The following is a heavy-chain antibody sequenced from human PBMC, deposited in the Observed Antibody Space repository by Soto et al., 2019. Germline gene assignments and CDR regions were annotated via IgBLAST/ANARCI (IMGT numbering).Heavy chain of an antibody. J-gene: IGHJ6*02. CDR3: ARADLGXCSSTSCHSPYYYYGMDV. V-gene: IGHV5-10-1*01. CDR1: GYSFTSYW. Sequence: PGESLKISCKGSGYSFTSYWISWVRQMPGKGLEWMGRIDPSDSYTNYSPSFQGHVTISADKSISTAYLQWSSLKASDTAMYYCARADLGXCSSTSCHSPYYYYGMDVWGQGTTVTVS. D-gene: IGHD2-2*01. CDR2: IDPSDSYT.